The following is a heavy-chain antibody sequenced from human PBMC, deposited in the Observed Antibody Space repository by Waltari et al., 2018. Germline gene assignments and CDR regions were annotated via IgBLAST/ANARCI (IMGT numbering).Heavy chain of an antibody. J-gene: IGHJ3*02. CDR1: GYTFIDYY. Sequence: QVHLVQSGAEVKKPGASVRVSCKTSGYTFIDYYIYWVRQAPGQGLEWMGWINPKSGATNPAQKFQGRVTLTRDTSTSTVYMELRGLTSDDTAIYYCARDLFPNFWSGYGFDIWGQGTKVTVSS. CDR3: ARDLFPNFWSGYGFDI. D-gene: IGHD3-3*01. CDR2: INPKSGAT. V-gene: IGHV1-2*02.